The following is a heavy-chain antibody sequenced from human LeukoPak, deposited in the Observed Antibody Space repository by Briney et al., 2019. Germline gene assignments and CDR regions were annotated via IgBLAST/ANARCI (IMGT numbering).Heavy chain of an antibody. D-gene: IGHD3-16*01. CDR2: IYHSGST. V-gene: IGHV4-38-2*01. J-gene: IGHJ6*03. CDR3: ARGGYYYYYMDV. Sequence: SETLSLTCAVSGYSISSGDYWGWIRQPPGKGLEWTGSIYHSGSTYYNPSLKSRVTISVDRSKNQFSLKLSSVTAADTAVYYCARGGYYYYYMDVWGKGTTVTVSS. CDR1: GYSISSGDY.